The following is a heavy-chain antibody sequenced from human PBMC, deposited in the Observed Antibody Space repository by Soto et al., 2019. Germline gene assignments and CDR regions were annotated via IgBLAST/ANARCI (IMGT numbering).Heavy chain of an antibody. J-gene: IGHJ6*02. V-gene: IGHV5-51*01. D-gene: IGHD2-15*01. CDR3: AASSTYYYYYNMDV. CDR1: GYSFTSYW. CDR2: MYPGDSDT. Sequence: GESLKFSCKGSGYSFTSYWIGWVRQMPGKGLEWMGIMYPGDSDTRYSPSFQGQVTISADKSISTAYLQWSSLKASDTAMYYCAASSTYYYYYNMDVWGQGTMVAVSS.